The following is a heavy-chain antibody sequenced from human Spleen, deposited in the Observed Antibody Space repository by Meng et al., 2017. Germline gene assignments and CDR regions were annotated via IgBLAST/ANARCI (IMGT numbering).Heavy chain of an antibody. CDR1: GFTFSNYA. Sequence: GESLKISCAASGFTFSNYAMHWVRQAPGTGLEWVAVISFDGSNKYYADSVKGRFTISRDSAKNSLYLQMNSLRVEDTAIYYCTRGTGDPAFDIWGQGTMVTVSS. CDR3: TRGTGDPAFDI. J-gene: IGHJ3*02. D-gene: IGHD7-27*01. V-gene: IGHV3-30*04. CDR2: ISFDGSNK.